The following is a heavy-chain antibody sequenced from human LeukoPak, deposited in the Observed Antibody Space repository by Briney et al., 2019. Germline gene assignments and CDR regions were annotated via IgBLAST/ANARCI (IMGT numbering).Heavy chain of an antibody. J-gene: IGHJ4*02. CDR3: ARQGSDCSGGSCYYYYFDY. V-gene: IGHV4-59*08. CDR2: IYYSGST. CDR1: GVSLSSYY. Sequence: SETLSLTCTVSGVSLSSYYWSWIRQPPGKGLEWIGYIYYSGSTNYNPSLKSRVTMSVDTSKNQFSLKLSSVTAADTAVYHCARQGSDCSGGSCYYYYFDYWGQGTLVTVSS. D-gene: IGHD2-15*01.